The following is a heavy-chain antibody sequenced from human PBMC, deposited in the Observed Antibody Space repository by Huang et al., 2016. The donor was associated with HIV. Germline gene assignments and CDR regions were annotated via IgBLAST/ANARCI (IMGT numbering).Heavy chain of an antibody. CDR3: ARDPRIQSWLNFFDY. J-gene: IGHJ4*02. D-gene: IGHD3-22*01. Sequence: EVQLVESGGGLVQPGGSLRLSCAASGFSISSYWMHWVRQAPGKGRGWVSRMNSDGSSTSYADSVKGRFTISRDNAKNTLYLQMNSLRAEDTAVYYCARDPRIQSWLNFFDYWGQGTLVSVSS. CDR2: MNSDGSST. CDR1: GFSISSYW. V-gene: IGHV3-74*01.